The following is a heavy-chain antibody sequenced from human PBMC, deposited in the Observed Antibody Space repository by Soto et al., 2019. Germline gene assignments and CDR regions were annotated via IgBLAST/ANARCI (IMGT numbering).Heavy chain of an antibody. CDR2: ISHGGST. V-gene: IGHV4-38-2*01. J-gene: IGHJ4*02. CDR3: TRGVRGYVSY. Sequence: SETLSLTCVVSGYPISNGYYWGWIRQPPGKGLEWIGTISHGGSTNYNPSLSSRITISLDTSVNHFSLMLSSLTAADTAIYYCTRGVRGYVSYWGQGTLVTISS. CDR1: GYPISNGYY. D-gene: IGHD5-18*01.